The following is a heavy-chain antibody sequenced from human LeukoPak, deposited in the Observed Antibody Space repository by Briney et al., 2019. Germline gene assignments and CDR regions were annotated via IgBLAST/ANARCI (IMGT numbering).Heavy chain of an antibody. D-gene: IGHD3-22*01. Sequence: SQTLSLTCTVSGGSISSGDYYWSWIRQLPGKGLEWIGYIYYSGSTYYNPSLKSRVTISVDTSKNQFSLKLSSVTAADTAVYYCARTSMIAVHFDYWGQGTLVTVSS. J-gene: IGHJ4*02. V-gene: IGHV4-30-4*01. CDR2: IYYSGST. CDR3: ARTSMIAVHFDY. CDR1: GGSISSGDYY.